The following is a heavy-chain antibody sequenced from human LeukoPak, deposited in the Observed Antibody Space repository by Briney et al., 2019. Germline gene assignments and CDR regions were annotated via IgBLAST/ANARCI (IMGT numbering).Heavy chain of an antibody. J-gene: IGHJ3*02. Sequence: GGSLRLSCAASGFTFSSYGMHWVRQAPGKGLEWVAVISYDGSNKYYADSVKGRFTISRDNSKNTLYLQMNSLRAEDTAVYYCAKDRVIIDAFDIWGQGTMVTVSS. D-gene: IGHD3-10*01. CDR2: ISYDGSNK. CDR3: AKDRVIIDAFDI. V-gene: IGHV3-30*18. CDR1: GFTFSSYG.